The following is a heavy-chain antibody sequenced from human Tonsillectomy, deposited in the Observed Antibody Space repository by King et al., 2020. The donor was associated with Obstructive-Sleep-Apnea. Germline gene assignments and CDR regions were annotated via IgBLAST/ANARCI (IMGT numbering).Heavy chain of an antibody. V-gene: IGHV3-9*01. CDR3: ARGGYSSSWH. CDR1: GFSFDDYG. Sequence: QLVQSGGGLVQPGRSLRLSCAASGFSFDDYGMHWVRQAPGKGLEWVSCISWNSGSISYADSVKGRFTISRDNAKNSLYLQMNSLRAEDTARYYCARGGYSSSWHWGQGTLVTVSS. D-gene: IGHD6-13*01. J-gene: IGHJ4*02. CDR2: ISWNSGSI.